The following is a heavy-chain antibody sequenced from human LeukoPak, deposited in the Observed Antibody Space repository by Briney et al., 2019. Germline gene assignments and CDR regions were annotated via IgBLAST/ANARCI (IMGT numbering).Heavy chain of an antibody. D-gene: IGHD3-9*01. Sequence: GGALRLSCAASGFTFRSYSMNWVRQAPGKGLEGVSAISGSGGSTYYADSPKGRCTISRDNVKNTLYLQMNGLRAQDTAVYYCATKRDILTGYLPFDYWGQGTLVTVSS. J-gene: IGHJ4*01. CDR3: ATKRDILTGYLPFDY. CDR1: GFTFRSYS. V-gene: IGHV3-23*01. CDR2: ISGSGGST.